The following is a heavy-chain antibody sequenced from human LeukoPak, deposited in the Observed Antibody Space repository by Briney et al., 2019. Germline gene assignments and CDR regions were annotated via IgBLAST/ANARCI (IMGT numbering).Heavy chain of an antibody. Sequence: SETLSLTCAVYGGSFSGYYWSWLRQPPGKGREWVGEINHSGSTNYNPSLKSRVTISVDTSKNQFSLKLSSVTAADTAVYYCARGAVAGTYWGQGTLVTVSS. D-gene: IGHD6-19*01. CDR2: INHSGST. CDR3: ARGAVAGTY. V-gene: IGHV4-34*01. CDR1: GGSFSGYY. J-gene: IGHJ4*02.